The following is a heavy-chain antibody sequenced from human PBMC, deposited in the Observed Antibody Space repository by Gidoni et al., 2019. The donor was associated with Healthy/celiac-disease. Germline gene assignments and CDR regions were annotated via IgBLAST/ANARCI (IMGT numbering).Heavy chain of an antibody. CDR3: ASIGREQQLVSFFDGDY. D-gene: IGHD6-13*01. CDR2: INHSGST. V-gene: IGHV4-34*01. CDR1: GGSFSGYY. J-gene: IGHJ4*02. Sequence: QVQLQQWGAGLLKPSETLSLTCAVYGGSFSGYYWSWIRQPPGKGLEWIGEINHSGSTNYNPSLKSRVTISVDTSKNQFSLKLSSVTAADTAVYYCASIGREQQLVSFFDGDYWGQGTLVTVSS.